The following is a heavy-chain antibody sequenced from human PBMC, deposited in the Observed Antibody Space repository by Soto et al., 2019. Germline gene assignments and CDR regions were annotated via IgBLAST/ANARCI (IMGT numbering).Heavy chain of an antibody. J-gene: IGHJ5*02. Sequence: GGSLRLSCAASGFTFSSYAMSWVRQAPGKGLEWVSAISGSGGSTYYADSVKGRFTISRDNSKNTLYLQMNSLRAEDTAVYYCARSLLPNPLYNWFDPWGQGTLVTVSS. D-gene: IGHD3-16*01. CDR3: ARSLLPNPLYNWFDP. V-gene: IGHV3-23*01. CDR2: ISGSGGST. CDR1: GFTFSSYA.